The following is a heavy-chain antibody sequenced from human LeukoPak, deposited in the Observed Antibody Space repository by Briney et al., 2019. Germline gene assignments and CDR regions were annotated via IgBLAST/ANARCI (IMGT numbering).Heavy chain of an antibody. D-gene: IGHD4-23*01. V-gene: IGHV1-2*02. CDR1: GYTFTGYY. CDR3: AREDSDYGGLYDAFDI. CDR2: TNPNSGGT. Sequence: GASVKVSCKASGYTFTGYYMHWVRQAPGQGLEWMGWTNPNSGGTNYAQKFQGRVTMTRDTSISTAYMELSRLRSDDTAVYYCAREDSDYGGLYDAFDIWGQGTMVTVSS. J-gene: IGHJ3*02.